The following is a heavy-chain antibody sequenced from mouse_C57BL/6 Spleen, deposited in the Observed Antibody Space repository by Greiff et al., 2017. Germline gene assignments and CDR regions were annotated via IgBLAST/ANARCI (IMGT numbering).Heavy chain of an antibody. J-gene: IGHJ2*01. Sequence: VQLQQPGAELVKPGASVKMSCKASGYTFTSYWITWVKQRPGQGLEWIGDIYPGSGSTNYNEKFKSKATLTVDTSSSTAYMQLSSLTSEDSAVYYCARYGYSNYPGIDYWGQGTTRTVSS. CDR3: ARYGYSNYPGIDY. CDR2: IYPGSGST. D-gene: IGHD2-5*01. CDR1: GYTFTSYW. V-gene: IGHV1-55*01.